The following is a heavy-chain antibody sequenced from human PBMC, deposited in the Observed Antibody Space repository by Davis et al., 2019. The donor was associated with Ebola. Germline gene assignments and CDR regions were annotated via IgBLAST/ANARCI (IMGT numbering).Heavy chain of an antibody. CDR3: ARGRPHGDYGD. CDR2: INPDSGNT. CDR1: GYTFTSYD. Sequence: ASVKVSCKASGYTFTSYDINWVRQATGQGLEWMGWINPDSGNTGYAQNFQGRVTMTRNTSASTAYMELNSLRSEDTAVYYCARGRPHGDYGDWGQGTLVTVSS. J-gene: IGHJ4*02. V-gene: IGHV1-8*01. D-gene: IGHD4-17*01.